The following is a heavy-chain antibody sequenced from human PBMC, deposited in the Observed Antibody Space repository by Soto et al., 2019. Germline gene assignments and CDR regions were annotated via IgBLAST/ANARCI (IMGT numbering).Heavy chain of an antibody. J-gene: IGHJ6*02. V-gene: IGHV3-30-3*01. CDR2: ISYDGSNK. Sequence: GGSLRLSCAASGFTFSSYALHWVRQAPGKGLEWVAVISYDGSNKYYADSVKGRFTISRDNSKNTLYLQMNSLRAEDTAVYYCARSHSWFRGDPDYYYGMDVWGQGTTVTVSS. CDR1: GFTFSSYA. CDR3: ARSHSWFRGDPDYYYGMDV. D-gene: IGHD6-13*01.